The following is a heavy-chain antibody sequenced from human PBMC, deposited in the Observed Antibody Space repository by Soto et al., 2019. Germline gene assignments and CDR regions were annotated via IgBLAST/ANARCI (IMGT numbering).Heavy chain of an antibody. J-gene: IGHJ4*02. Sequence: GGSLRLSXAASGFTFSSYSMNWVRQAPGKGLEWVSSISSSSSYIYYADSVKGRFTISRDNAKNSLYLQMNSLRAEDTAVYYCARTFGDAYYFDYWGQGTLVTVS. CDR1: GFTFSSYS. CDR2: ISSSSSYI. V-gene: IGHV3-21*01. CDR3: ARTFGDAYYFDY. D-gene: IGHD3-16*01.